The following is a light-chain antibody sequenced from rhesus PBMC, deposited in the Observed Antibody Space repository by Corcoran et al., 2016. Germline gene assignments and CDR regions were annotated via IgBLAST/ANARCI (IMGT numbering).Light chain of an antibody. CDR1: SRDIGGYNF. Sequence: QAALTQPPSVSGSPGQSVTITCTGTSRDIGGYNFVSLYQMHPGTAPKLMIYEFSRRPSGVSDRFSGSKSGSTASLTISCLQAEDEAYYYCCSCACSFSFYIFRAGTRLTVL. J-gene: IGLJ1*01. CDR3: CSCACSFSFYI. CDR2: EFS. V-gene: IGLV2-32*01.